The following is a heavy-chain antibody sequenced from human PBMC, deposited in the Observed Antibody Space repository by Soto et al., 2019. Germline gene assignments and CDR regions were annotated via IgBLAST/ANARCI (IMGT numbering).Heavy chain of an antibody. Sequence: EVQLVESGGGLVQPGGSLRLSCAASGFTFSSYEMNWVRQAPGKGLEWVSYISSSGSTIYYADSVKGRFTISRDNAKNSWYRQMTGLRAEDTAVYYCGGGQYSSGGGYFDYWGQETLVTVSS. CDR1: GFTFSSYE. CDR2: ISSSGSTI. V-gene: IGHV3-48*03. CDR3: GGGQYSSGGGYFDY. J-gene: IGHJ4*02. D-gene: IGHD6-19*01.